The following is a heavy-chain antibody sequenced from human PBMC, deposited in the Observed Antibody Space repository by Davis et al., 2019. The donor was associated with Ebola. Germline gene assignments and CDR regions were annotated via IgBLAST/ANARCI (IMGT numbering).Heavy chain of an antibody. CDR3: AIGPLVWSAYYGEVDY. D-gene: IGHD3-3*01. CDR1: GLPFSGYW. V-gene: IGHV3-7*01. CDR2: INKDGSEK. Sequence: GRSLTPSCAAFGLPFSGYWMSWVRQAPGKGLEWVATINKDGSEKNYVDSVKGRFTISRDNAKNSLYLQMNSLRAEDTAVYYCAIGPLVWSAYYGEVDYWGQGTLVTVSS. J-gene: IGHJ4*02.